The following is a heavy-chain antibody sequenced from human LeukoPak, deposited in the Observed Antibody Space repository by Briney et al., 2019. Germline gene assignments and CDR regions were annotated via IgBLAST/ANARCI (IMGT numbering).Heavy chain of an antibody. CDR3: VKGHCSSSSCFPNYYYYMDV. V-gene: IGHV3-9*01. Sequence: GGSLRLSCAGSGFTFDEHAMHWVRQAPGKGLEWVSGISWISGSIAYVDSVKGRFTISRDNAKNLLFLQMSSLRAADTALYYCVKGHCSSSSCFPNYYYYMDVWGTGTTVTVSS. D-gene: IGHD2-15*01. CDR1: GFTFDEHA. CDR2: ISWISGSI. J-gene: IGHJ6*03.